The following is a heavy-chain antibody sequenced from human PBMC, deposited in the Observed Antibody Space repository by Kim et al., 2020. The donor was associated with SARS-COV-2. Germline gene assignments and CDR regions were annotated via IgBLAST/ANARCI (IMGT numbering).Heavy chain of an antibody. CDR3: ASPMAPYSGSYYGFDY. J-gene: IGHJ4*02. D-gene: IGHD1-26*01. Sequence: LKSRVTISGDTSKNQFSLKLSSVTAADTAVYYCASPMAPYSGSYYGFDYWGQGTLVTVSS. V-gene: IGHV4-39*01.